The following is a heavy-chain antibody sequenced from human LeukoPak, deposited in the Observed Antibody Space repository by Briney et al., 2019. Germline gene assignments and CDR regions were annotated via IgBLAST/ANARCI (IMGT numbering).Heavy chain of an antibody. J-gene: IGHJ6*03. V-gene: IGHV4-34*01. CDR1: GGSISSYY. CDR2: INHSGST. Sequence: SETLSLTCTVSGGSISSYYWSWIQQPAGKGLEWIGEINHSGSTNYNPSLKSRVTISVDTSKNQFSLKLSSVTAADTAVYYCARGLPDGYMDVWGKGTTVTVSS. CDR3: ARGLPDGYMDV.